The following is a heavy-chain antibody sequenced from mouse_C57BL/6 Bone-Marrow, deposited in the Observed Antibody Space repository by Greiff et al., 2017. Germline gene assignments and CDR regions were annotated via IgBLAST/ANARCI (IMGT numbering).Heavy chain of an antibody. Sequence: QVQLQQSGAELVRPGASVKLSCKASGYTFTDYYINWVKQRPGQGLEWIARIYPGSGNTSYNEKFKGKATLTAEKASSTAYMQLSSLTSEDSAVYFCARELGNYAMDYWGQGTSVTVSS. D-gene: IGHD4-1*01. CDR2: IYPGSGNT. CDR1: GYTFTDYY. V-gene: IGHV1-76*01. J-gene: IGHJ4*01. CDR3: ARELGNYAMDY.